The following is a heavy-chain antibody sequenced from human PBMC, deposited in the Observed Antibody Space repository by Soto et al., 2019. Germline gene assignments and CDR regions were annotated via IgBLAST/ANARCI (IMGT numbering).Heavy chain of an antibody. CDR1: GFTFSSYS. J-gene: IGHJ6*02. CDR2: ISSSSSYI. Sequence: EVQLVESGGGLVKPGGSLRLSCAASGFTFSSYSMNWVRQAPGKGLEWVSSISSSSSYIYYADSVKGRFTISRDNAKNSLYIQIRSLRAEDSAAYYYARDSGWFSFGVVITAYYYYYCMDVWGQGTTVTVSS. CDR3: ARDSGWFSFGVVITAYYYYYCMDV. D-gene: IGHD3-3*01. V-gene: IGHV3-21*01.